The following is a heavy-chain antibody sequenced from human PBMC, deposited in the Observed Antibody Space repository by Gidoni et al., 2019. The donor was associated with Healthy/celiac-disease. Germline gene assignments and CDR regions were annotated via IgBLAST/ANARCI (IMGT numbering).Heavy chain of an antibody. Sequence: QVQLQESGPGLVKPSQTLSLTCTVSGGSISSGDYYWSWIRQPPGKGLEWIGYIYYSGSTYYNPSLKSRVTISVDTSKNQFSLKLSSVTAADTAVYYCARDIVVVPAAMQDYYYGMDVWGQGTTVTVSS. D-gene: IGHD2-2*01. J-gene: IGHJ6*02. CDR3: ARDIVVVPAAMQDYYYGMDV. CDR1: GGSISSGDYY. CDR2: IYYSGST. V-gene: IGHV4-30-4*01.